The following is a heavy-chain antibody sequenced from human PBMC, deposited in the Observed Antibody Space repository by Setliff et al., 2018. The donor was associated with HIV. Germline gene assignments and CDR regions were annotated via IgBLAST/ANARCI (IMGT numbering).Heavy chain of an antibody. J-gene: IGHJ6*03. CDR3: ASLDGSESPYIYYYYMDV. CDR1: GYSLSTYA. V-gene: IGHV1-18*01. D-gene: IGHD3-10*01. CDR2: IDSNNGNR. Sequence: ASVKVSCKASGYSLSTYAISWVRQAPGQGLEWMGWIDSNNGNRNFAQKFRGRVTMTTDISTNTAYMEVRSLSFDDTAVYYCASLDGSESPYIYYYYMDVWGEGTAVTVSS.